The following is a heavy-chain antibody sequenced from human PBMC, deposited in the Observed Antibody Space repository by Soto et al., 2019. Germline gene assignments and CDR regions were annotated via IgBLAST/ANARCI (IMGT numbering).Heavy chain of an antibody. CDR2: INSDGTDS. CDR3: AKALYYYDSSPLDH. J-gene: IGHJ4*02. Sequence: GGSLRLSCAAAGVDFEDFAMQWVRHAPAEGLEGVSLINSDGTDSYYMDSVKGRFTISRDNGKNSLYLQMDRLRPEDTAFYFCAKALYYYDSSPLDHWGQGTLVTVSS. CDR1: GVDFEDFA. V-gene: IGHV3-43D*04. D-gene: IGHD3-22*01.